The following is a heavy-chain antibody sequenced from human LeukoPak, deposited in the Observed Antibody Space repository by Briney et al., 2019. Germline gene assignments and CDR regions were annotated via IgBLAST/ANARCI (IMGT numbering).Heavy chain of an antibody. CDR2: IYYSGST. Sequence: PSQTLSLTCTVSGGSISSSSYYWGWIRQPPGKGLEWIGSIYYSGSTYYNPSLKSRVTISVDTSKNQFSLKLSSVTAADTAVYYCARQAIWLVDYWGQGTLVTVSS. V-gene: IGHV4-39*01. D-gene: IGHD6-19*01. CDR1: GGSISSSSYY. CDR3: ARQAIWLVDY. J-gene: IGHJ4*02.